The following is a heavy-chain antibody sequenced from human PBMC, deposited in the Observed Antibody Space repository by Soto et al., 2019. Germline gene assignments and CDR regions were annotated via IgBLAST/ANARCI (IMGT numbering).Heavy chain of an antibody. CDR1: GFTFDDYA. CDR3: AKDIGYSYGEYYYGMDV. Sequence: EVPLVESGGGLVQPGRSLRLSCAASGFTFDDYAMHWVRQAPGKGLEWVSGISWNSGSIGYADSVKGRFTISRDNAKKSLYLQMNSLRAEDTALYYCAKDIGYSYGEYYYGMDVWGQGTTVTVSS. V-gene: IGHV3-9*01. CDR2: ISWNSGSI. J-gene: IGHJ6*02. D-gene: IGHD5-18*01.